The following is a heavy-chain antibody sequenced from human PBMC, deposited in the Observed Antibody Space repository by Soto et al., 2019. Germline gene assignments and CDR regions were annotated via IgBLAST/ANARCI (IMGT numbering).Heavy chain of an antibody. CDR3: ARTTYYYDSSGYPPTYYFDY. D-gene: IGHD3-22*01. CDR2: IYYSGST. J-gene: IGHJ4*02. Sequence: SETLSLTCTVSGGSISSSSYYWGWIRQPPGKGLEWIGSIYYSGSTYYNPSLKGRVTISVDTSKNQFSLKLSSVTAADTAVYYCARTTYYYDSSGYPPTYYFDYWGQGTLVTSPQ. CDR1: GGSISSSSYY. V-gene: IGHV4-39*01.